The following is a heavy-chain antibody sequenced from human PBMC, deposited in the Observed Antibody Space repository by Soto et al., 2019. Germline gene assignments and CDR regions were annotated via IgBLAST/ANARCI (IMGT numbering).Heavy chain of an antibody. CDR2: IGTAGDT. CDR3: ARIDIVSGGYKDYYYMDV. J-gene: IGHJ6*03. CDR1: GFTFSSYD. D-gene: IGHD3-10*01. Sequence: PGGSLRLSCAASGFTFSSYDMHWVRQATGKGLEWVSAIGTAGDTYYPGSVKGRFTISRENAKNSLYLQMNSLRAGDTAVYYCARIDIVSGGYKDYYYMDVWGKGTTVTVSS. V-gene: IGHV3-13*01.